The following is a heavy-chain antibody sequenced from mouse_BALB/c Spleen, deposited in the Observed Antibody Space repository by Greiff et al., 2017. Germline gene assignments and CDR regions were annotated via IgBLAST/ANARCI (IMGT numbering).Heavy chain of an antibody. V-gene: IGHV3-8*02. CDR3: ARWKYGNYYYAMDY. J-gene: IGHJ4*01. D-gene: IGHD2-10*02. CDR2: ISYSGST. CDR1: GDSITSGY. Sequence: DVKLQESGPSLVKPSQTLSLTCSVTGDSITSGYWNWIRKFPGNKLEYMGYISYSGSTYYNPSLKSRISITRDTSKNQYYLQLNSVTTEDTATYYCARWKYGNYYYAMDYWGQGTSVTVSS.